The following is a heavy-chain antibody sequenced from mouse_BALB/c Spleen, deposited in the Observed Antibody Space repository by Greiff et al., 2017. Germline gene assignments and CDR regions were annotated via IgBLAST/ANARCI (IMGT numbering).Heavy chain of an antibody. D-gene: IGHD2-4*01. CDR2: INPDSSTI. J-gene: IGHJ3*01. CDR1: GFDFSRYW. CDR3: ARPFYYDYSRFAY. Sequence: EVQGVESGGGLVQPGGSLKLSCAASGFDFSRYWMSWVRQAPGKGLEWIGEINPDSSTINYTPSLKDKFIISRDNAKNTLYLQMSKVRSEDTALYYCARPFYYDYSRFAYWGQGTLVTVSA. V-gene: IGHV4-1*02.